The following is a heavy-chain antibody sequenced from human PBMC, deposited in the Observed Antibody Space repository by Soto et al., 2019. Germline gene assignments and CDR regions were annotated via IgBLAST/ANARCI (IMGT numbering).Heavy chain of an antibody. CDR2: ISAYSGDT. D-gene: IGHD3-10*01. V-gene: IGHV1-18*01. CDR3: ARDGFGSYLDY. Sequence: VQLVQSRTEVQNPGASVKVSCQAAAYTFDNFGIHWVRQAPGQGLEWIGWISAYSGDTNYAQRLQGRVTMTTDTSTNTAYMELSGLTSDDTAVYFCARDGFGSYLDYWGQGTLVTVSS. J-gene: IGHJ4*02. CDR1: AYTFDNFG.